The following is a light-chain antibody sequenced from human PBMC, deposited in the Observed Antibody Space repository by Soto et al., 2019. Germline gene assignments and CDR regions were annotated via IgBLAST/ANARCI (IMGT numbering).Light chain of an antibody. CDR1: QSVTTNY. Sequence: EIVLTQSPATLSLSPGERATLSCGASQSVTTNYLAWYQHKPGLAPRLLIYDAYSRATGISDRFSGSGSGTDFTLTISRLEPEAVTVYYYQHYGSSPSFGGGTKVEIK. V-gene: IGKV3D-20*01. J-gene: IGKJ4*01. CDR3: QHYGSSPS. CDR2: DAY.